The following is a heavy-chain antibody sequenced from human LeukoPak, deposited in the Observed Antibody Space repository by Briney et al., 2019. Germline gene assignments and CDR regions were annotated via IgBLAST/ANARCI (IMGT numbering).Heavy chain of an antibody. Sequence: PGGSLRLSCAASGFTFSSYGIHWVRQAPGKGLEWVAVISYDGSNKYYADSVEGRFTIPRDNSKNTLYLQMSSLRAEDTALYYCAKDYDGVNPFDFWGQGTLVTVSS. D-gene: IGHD4-23*01. CDR2: ISYDGSNK. J-gene: IGHJ4*02. V-gene: IGHV3-30*18. CDR1: GFTFSSYG. CDR3: AKDYDGVNPFDF.